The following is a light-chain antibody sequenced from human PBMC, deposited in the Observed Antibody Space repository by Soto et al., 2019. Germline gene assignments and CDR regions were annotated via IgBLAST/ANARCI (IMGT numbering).Light chain of an antibody. CDR3: QQNSTSRSWK. CDR2: GAS. V-gene: IGKV3-20*01. J-gene: IGKJ1*01. Sequence: EVVMTQSPATLSLSPGELATLSCRASQSINSFLAWCQQRRGQAPRLLIHGASNRATGIPDRFSGSGSGTDFTLTISRLDPEDFAVYYCQQNSTSRSWKFGQGTKVDIK. CDR1: QSINSF.